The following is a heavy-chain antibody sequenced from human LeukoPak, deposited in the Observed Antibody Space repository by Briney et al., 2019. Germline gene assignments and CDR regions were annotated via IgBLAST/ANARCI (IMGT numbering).Heavy chain of an antibody. CDR1: GGSISSYT. V-gene: IGHV4-4*07. CDR3: ARCRDGYNYDY. J-gene: IGHJ4*02. D-gene: IGHD5-24*01. CDR2: FYSSGTT. Sequence: SETLSLTCTVSGGSISSYTWSWTRQPAGMGLEWIGRFYSSGTTSYNPSFESRVIMSVDKSKNQFSLKLTSVTAADTAVYYCARCRDGYNYDYWGQGTLVTVSS.